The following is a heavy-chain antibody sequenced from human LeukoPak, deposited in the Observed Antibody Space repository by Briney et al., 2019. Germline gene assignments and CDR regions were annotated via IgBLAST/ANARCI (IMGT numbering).Heavy chain of an antibody. Sequence: GASVKVSCKASGYTFTSYAMHWVRQAPGQRLEWMGWINAGNGNTKYSQKFQGRVTITRDTSASTAYMELSSLRSEDTAVYYCARDSFAYYDFWSGYLTEYYLDYWGQGTLVTVSS. V-gene: IGHV1-3*01. CDR2: INAGNGNT. D-gene: IGHD3-3*01. CDR1: GYTFTSYA. CDR3: ARDSFAYYDFWSGYLTEYYLDY. J-gene: IGHJ4*02.